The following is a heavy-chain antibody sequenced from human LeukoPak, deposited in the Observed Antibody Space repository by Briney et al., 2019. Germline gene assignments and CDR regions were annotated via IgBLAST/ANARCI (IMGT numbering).Heavy chain of an antibody. V-gene: IGHV1-2*02. CDR2: INPNSGGT. D-gene: IGHD6-19*01. Sequence: ASVKVSCKASGYTFTGYYMHWVRQAPGQGLEWMGWINPNSGGTNYAQKFQGRVTMTRDTSISTAYMELSRLRSDDTAVYYCARELVVAGTVGAFDIWGQGPMVTVSS. J-gene: IGHJ3*02. CDR3: ARELVVAGTVGAFDI. CDR1: GYTFTGYY.